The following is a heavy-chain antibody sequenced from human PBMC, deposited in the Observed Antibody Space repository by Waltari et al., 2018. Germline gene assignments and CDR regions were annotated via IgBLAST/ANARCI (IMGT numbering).Heavy chain of an antibody. CDR1: GITFSDYS. CDR2: IGTRSTSK. J-gene: IGHJ4*02. D-gene: IGHD6-19*01. CDR3: ASEYSSGWATNH. Sequence: DVQLVESGGDLVQPGGSLRLSCAAPGITFSDYSMNWVRQAPGKGLEWVAYIGTRSTSKDYADSVRGRFTISRDNAKNSLYLQMNSLTAEDTGVYYCASEYSSGWATNHWGQGTLVTVSS. V-gene: IGHV3-48*01.